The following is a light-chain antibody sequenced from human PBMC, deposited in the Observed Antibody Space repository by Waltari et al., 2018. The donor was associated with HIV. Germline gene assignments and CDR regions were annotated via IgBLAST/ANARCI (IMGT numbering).Light chain of an antibody. V-gene: IGLV6-57*03. CDR2: EDN. CDR1: SGSIASNY. J-gene: IGLJ2*01. CDR3: QSYDSSSVV. Sequence: NFMLTQPHSVSESPGKTVTISCPRSSGSIASNYVQWYQQRPGSAPTTVIYEDNQRPSGVPDRFSGSIDSSSNSASLTISGLKTEDEADYYCQSYDSSSVVFGGGTKLTVL.